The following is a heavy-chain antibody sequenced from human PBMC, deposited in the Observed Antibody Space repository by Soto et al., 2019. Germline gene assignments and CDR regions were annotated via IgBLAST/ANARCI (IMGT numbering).Heavy chain of an antibody. CDR3: ARAYCSGGSCYSGHFDY. CDR2: INWNGGST. V-gene: IGHV3-20*01. J-gene: IGHJ4*02. CDR1: GFTFDDYG. D-gene: IGHD2-15*01. Sequence: EVQLVESGGGVVRPGGFLRLSCAASGFTFDDYGMSWVRQAPGKGLEWVSGINWNGGSTGYADSVKGRFTISRDNAKNSLYLQMNSLRAEDTALYHCARAYCSGGSCYSGHFDYWGQGTLVTVSS.